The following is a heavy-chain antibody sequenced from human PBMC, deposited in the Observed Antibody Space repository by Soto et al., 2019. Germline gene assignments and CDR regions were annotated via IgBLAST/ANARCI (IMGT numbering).Heavy chain of an antibody. J-gene: IGHJ4*02. V-gene: IGHV4-39*01. Sequence: PSETLSLTCTVSGGSISSSSYYWGWIRQPPGKGLEWIGSIYYSGSTYYNPSLKSRVTISVDTSKNQFSLKLSSVTAADTAVYNCARHRCYGIYYFDYWGQGILVT. D-gene: IGHD5-18*01. CDR1: GGSISSSSYY. CDR3: ARHRCYGIYYFDY. CDR2: IYYSGST.